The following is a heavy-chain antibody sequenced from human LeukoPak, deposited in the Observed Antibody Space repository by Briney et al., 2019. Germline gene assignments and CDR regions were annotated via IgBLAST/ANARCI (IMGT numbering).Heavy chain of an antibody. V-gene: IGHV1-8*03. CDR3: ARVTMVGGVIRGGYFDY. D-gene: IGHD3-10*01. J-gene: IGHJ4*02. Sequence: GASVKVSCKASGYTFTSYDINWVRQATGQGLEWMGWMNPNSGNTGYAQKFQGRVTITRNTSISTAYMELNGLRSEDTAVYYCARVTMVGGVIRGGYFDYWGQGTLVTVSS. CDR2: MNPNSGNT. CDR1: GYTFTSYD.